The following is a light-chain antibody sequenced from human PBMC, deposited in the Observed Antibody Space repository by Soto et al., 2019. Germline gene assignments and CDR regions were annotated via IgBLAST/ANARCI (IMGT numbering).Light chain of an antibody. Sequence: DIVMTQSPESLAVSLGERATINCKSSQSVLYSSNNNNYLVWYQQKPGQPPKMLIYWASTRESGVPDRFSGSGSVTDFTLTISSLQAEDVAVYYCQQYYSTPHTFGQGTKLEIK. V-gene: IGKV4-1*01. CDR3: QQYYSTPHT. CDR2: WAS. CDR1: QSVLYSSNNNNY. J-gene: IGKJ2*01.